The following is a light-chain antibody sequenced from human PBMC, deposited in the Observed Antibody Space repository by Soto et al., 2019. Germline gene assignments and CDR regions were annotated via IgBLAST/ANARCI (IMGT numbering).Light chain of an antibody. CDR2: EVS. J-gene: IGLJ1*01. CDR1: SSDVGGYDY. Sequence: QSALTQPASVSGSPGQSITISCTGTSSDVGGYDYVSWYQHHPGKAPKLTIYEVSNRPSGVSNRFSGSKSGNTASLTISGLQAEDEAEYYCSSYTSSSTDVFGTGTKVT. CDR3: SSYTSSSTDV. V-gene: IGLV2-14*01.